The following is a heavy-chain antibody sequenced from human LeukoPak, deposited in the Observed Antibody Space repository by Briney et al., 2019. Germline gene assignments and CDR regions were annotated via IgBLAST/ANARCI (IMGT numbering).Heavy chain of an antibody. V-gene: IGHV1-2*02. CDR1: GYTFTDHY. Sequence: GASVKVSCQALGYTFTDHYFHWLRQAPGQGIEWMGWIHPGRGDTNIAQKFQGRVSLTRDMSISTAYMELSRLTSDDTAVYYCARDHNWGPDYWGQGTLVSVCS. CDR3: ARDHNWGPDY. D-gene: IGHD7-27*01. CDR2: IHPGRGDT. J-gene: IGHJ4*02.